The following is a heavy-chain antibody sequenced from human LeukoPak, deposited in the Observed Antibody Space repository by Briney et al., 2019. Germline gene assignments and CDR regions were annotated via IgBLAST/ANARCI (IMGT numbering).Heavy chain of an antibody. Sequence: GGSLRLSCAASGFTFSSYAMSWVRQAPGKGLEWVSAISGSGGSTYYADSVKGRFTISRDNSKNTLYLQMNSLRAEDTAVYYCAKVSSVFGVVTPPYFDYWGQGTLVTVSS. V-gene: IGHV3-23*01. D-gene: IGHD3-3*01. CDR1: GFTFSSYA. CDR2: ISGSGGST. CDR3: AKVSSVFGVVTPPYFDY. J-gene: IGHJ4*02.